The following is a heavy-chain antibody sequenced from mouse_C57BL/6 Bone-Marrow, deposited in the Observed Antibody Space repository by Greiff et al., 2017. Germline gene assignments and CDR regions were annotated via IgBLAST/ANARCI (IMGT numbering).Heavy chain of an antibody. V-gene: IGHV1-81*01. Sequence: QVQLQQSGAELARPGASVKLSCKASGYTFTSYGISWVTQRTGQGLEWIGEIYPRSGNTYYNEKFKGTATLTADKSSITAYMELRILTSENSAVYFCAKFCNYGSCSWFAYWGQGTLVTVSA. J-gene: IGHJ3*01. CDR1: GYTFTSYG. D-gene: IGHD1-1*01. CDR2: IYPRSGNT. CDR3: AKFCNYGSCSWFAY.